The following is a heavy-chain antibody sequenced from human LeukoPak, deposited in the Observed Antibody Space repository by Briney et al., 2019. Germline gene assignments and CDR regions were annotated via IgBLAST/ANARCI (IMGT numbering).Heavy chain of an antibody. Sequence: SETLSLTCTVSGGSISSYYWSWVRQPPGKGLEWIGYIYYSGSTNYNPSLKSRVTISVDTSKNQFSLKLSSVTAADTAVYYCARRERVAAAGPRGISFDYWGQGTLVTVSS. CDR1: GGSISSYY. J-gene: IGHJ4*02. CDR3: ARRERVAAAGPRGISFDY. CDR2: IYYSGST. D-gene: IGHD6-13*01. V-gene: IGHV4-59*12.